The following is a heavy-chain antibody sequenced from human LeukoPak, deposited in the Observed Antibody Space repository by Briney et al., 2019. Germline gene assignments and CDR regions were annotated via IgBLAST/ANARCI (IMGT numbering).Heavy chain of an antibody. V-gene: IGHV3-21*01. D-gene: IGHD3-10*01. CDR2: ISSSSSYI. Sequence: PGGSLRLSCAASGFTFSSYSMSWVRQAPGKGLEWVSSISSSSSYIYYADSVKGRFTISRENAKNSLYLQMNSLRAEDTAVYYCARGPLYYGSGSPTDGGEFYDYWGQGTLVTVSS. CDR1: GFTFSSYS. J-gene: IGHJ4*02. CDR3: ARGPLYYGSGSPTDGGEFYDY.